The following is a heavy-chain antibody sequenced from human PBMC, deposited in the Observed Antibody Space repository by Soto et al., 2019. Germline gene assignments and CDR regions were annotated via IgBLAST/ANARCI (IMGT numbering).Heavy chain of an antibody. D-gene: IGHD4-17*01. CDR2: ISYDGSNK. V-gene: IGHV3-30-3*01. CDR3: ARDLDDGGNSFGY. Sequence: GGSLRLSCAASGFTFSSYAMHWVRQAPGKGLEWVAVISYDGSNKYYADSVKGRFTISRDNTKNTLYLQMNSLRAEDTAVYYCARDLDDGGNSFGYWGQGTLVTVSS. J-gene: IGHJ4*02. CDR1: GFTFSSYA.